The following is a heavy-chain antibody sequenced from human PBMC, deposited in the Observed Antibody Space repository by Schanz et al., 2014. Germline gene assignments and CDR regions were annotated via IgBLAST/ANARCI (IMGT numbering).Heavy chain of an antibody. CDR1: GFTFSSYA. J-gene: IGHJ4*02. Sequence: EVQLLESGGGLVQPGGSLRLSCAASGFTFSSYAMSWVRQAPGKGLEWVSTIGTSGGTNYAESVKGRFTISRDNAKNSLYLQMNSLRAEDTALYYCTKDKSQIAVAGLFDLWGQGTLVTVSS. V-gene: IGHV3-23*01. CDR2: IGTSGGT. D-gene: IGHD6-19*01. CDR3: TKDKSQIAVAGLFDL.